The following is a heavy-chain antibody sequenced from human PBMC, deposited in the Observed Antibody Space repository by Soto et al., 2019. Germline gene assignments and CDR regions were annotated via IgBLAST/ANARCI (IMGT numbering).Heavy chain of an antibody. D-gene: IGHD5-12*01. V-gene: IGHV4-34*01. CDR2: INHSGST. CDR3: ARGGYSGYAR. Sequence: QVQLQQWGAGLLKPSETLSLTCAVYGGSFSGYYWSWIRQPPGKGLEWIGEINHSGSTNDNPCLKGGVTISVDKSKNQLSLKLSFVTAADTAVYYCARGGYSGYARWGQGTLVTVSS. CDR1: GGSFSGYY. J-gene: IGHJ4*02.